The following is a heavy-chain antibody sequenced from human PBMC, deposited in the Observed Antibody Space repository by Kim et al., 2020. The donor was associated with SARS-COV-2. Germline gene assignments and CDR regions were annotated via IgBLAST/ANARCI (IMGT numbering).Heavy chain of an antibody. Sequence: GGSLRLSCAASGFTFSSYWMHWVRQAPGEGLVWVSRINSDGSSTSYADSVKGRFTISRDNAKNTLYLQMNSLRAEDTAVYYCASLRFLEWLLYWGQGTLVTVSS. CDR3: ASLRFLEWLLY. CDR2: INSDGSST. V-gene: IGHV3-74*01. CDR1: GFTFSSYW. D-gene: IGHD3-3*01. J-gene: IGHJ4*02.